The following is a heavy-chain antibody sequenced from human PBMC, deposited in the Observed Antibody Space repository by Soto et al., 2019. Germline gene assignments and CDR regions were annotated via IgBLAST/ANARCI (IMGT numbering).Heavy chain of an antibody. V-gene: IGHV4-59*01. CDR1: GCSISSYY. Sequence: PXETLSLTCTVSGCSISSYYWSWIRQPPGKGLDWIGYIYYSGSTNYNPSLKSRVTISVDTSKNQFSLKLSSVTAADTAVYYCARTVVVPAAIPSSNYYYYYGMDVWGQGTTVTVSS. J-gene: IGHJ6*02. D-gene: IGHD2-2*02. CDR2: IYYSGST. CDR3: ARTVVVPAAIPSSNYYYYYGMDV.